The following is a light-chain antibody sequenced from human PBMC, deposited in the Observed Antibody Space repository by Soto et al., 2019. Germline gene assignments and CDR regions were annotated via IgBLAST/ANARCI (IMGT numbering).Light chain of an antibody. J-gene: IGKJ4*01. V-gene: IGKV3-15*01. CDR3: QQYNNWPPLT. CDR1: QSVSSSY. CDR2: GAS. Sequence: EIVLTQSPGTLSLSPGERATLSCRASQSVSSSYLAWYQQTPGRAPRLLIYGASNRATDIPTRFSGSGSGTEFTLTISSLQSEDFAVYYCQQYNNWPPLTFGGGTKVDIK.